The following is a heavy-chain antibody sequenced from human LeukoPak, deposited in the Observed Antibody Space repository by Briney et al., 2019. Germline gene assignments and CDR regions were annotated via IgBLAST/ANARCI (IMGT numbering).Heavy chain of an antibody. CDR3: ARAPAPDTAMASFDY. J-gene: IGHJ4*02. V-gene: IGHV4-34*01. CDR2: INHSGST. D-gene: IGHD5-18*01. Sequence: PSETLSLTCAVYGGSFSGYYWSWIRQPPGKGLEWIGEINHSGSTNYNPSLKSRVTISVDTSKNQFSLKLSSVTAADTAVYYCARAPAPDTAMASFDYWGQGTLVTVSS. CDR1: GGSFSGYY.